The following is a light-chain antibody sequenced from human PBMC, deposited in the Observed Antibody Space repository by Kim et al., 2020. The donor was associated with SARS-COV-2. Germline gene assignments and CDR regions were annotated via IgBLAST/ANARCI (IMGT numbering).Light chain of an antibody. CDR3: QQYGSSPLT. V-gene: IGKV3-20*01. Sequence: SPGERATHSGRASQSVSSSYLAWYQQKPGQAPRLLIYGASSRATGIPDRFSGSGSGTDFTLTISRLEPEDFAVYYCQQYGSSPLTFGPGTKVDIK. CDR1: QSVSSSY. CDR2: GAS. J-gene: IGKJ3*01.